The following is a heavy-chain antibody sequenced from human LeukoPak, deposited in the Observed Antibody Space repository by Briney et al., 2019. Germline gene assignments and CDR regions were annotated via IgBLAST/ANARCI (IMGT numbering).Heavy chain of an antibody. Sequence: SETLSLTRTISGGSISSYYWSWIRQPPGKGLEWIGYIYYSGSTNYNPSLKSRVTISVDTSKNQFSLKLSSVTAADTAVYYCARDPGENYPYNWFDPWGQGTLVTVSS. CDR1: GGSISSYY. CDR3: ARDPGENYPYNWFDP. J-gene: IGHJ5*02. CDR2: IYYSGST. V-gene: IGHV4-59*12. D-gene: IGHD5-24*01.